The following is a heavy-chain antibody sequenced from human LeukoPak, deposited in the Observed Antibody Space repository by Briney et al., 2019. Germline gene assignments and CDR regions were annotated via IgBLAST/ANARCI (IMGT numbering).Heavy chain of an antibody. D-gene: IGHD3-22*01. J-gene: IGHJ4*02. Sequence: GGSLRLSCAASGFTFSSYAMSWVRQAPGKGLEWVSAISGSGGSTYYADSVKGRFTISRDNSKNTLYLQMNSLRAEDTAVYCCAKADMRNYYDSSGYFLWGQGTLVAVSS. CDR2: ISGSGGST. CDR3: AKADMRNYYDSSGYFL. CDR1: GFTFSSYA. V-gene: IGHV3-23*01.